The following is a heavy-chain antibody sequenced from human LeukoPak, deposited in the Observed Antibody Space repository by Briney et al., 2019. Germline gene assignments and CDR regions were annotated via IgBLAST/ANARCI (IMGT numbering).Heavy chain of an antibody. CDR3: ARPPYSSSWPGAFDI. D-gene: IGHD6-13*01. Sequence: PGGSLRLSCAASGFTFSSYWMSWVRQAPGKGLEWVANIKQDGSEKYYVDSVKGRFTISRDNAKNSLYLQMNSLRAEDTAVYYCARPPYSSSWPGAFDIWGQGTMVTVSS. J-gene: IGHJ3*02. CDR2: IKQDGSEK. V-gene: IGHV3-7*01. CDR1: GFTFSSYW.